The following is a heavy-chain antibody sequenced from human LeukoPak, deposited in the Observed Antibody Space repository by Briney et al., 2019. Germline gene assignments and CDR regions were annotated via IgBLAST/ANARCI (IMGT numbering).Heavy chain of an antibody. CDR2: INPNSGGT. CDR1: GYTFTGYY. CDR3: ATYCSGGSCYSYYGMDV. D-gene: IGHD2-15*01. J-gene: IGHJ6*02. Sequence: ASVKVSCKASGYTFTGYYMHWVRRAPGQGLEWMGWINPNSGGTNYAQKFQGRVTMTRDTSISTAYMELSRLRSDDTAVYYCATYCSGGSCYSYYGMDVWGQGTTVTVSS. V-gene: IGHV1-2*02.